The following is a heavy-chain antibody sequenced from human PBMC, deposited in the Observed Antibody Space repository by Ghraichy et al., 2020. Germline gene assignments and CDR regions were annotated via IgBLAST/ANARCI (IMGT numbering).Heavy chain of an antibody. J-gene: IGHJ4*02. CDR3: RGYRTNGVCYPDY. D-gene: IGHD2-8*01. CDR2: ISHNGNS. V-gene: IGHV4-34*01. CDR1: GGSLSGYY. Sequence: SETLSLTCAVYGGSLSGYYWSWIRQPPGKGLEWIGEISHNGNSVYNASLKSRVTISVDTSKNEFSLKLSSVTAADTAVYYCRGYRTNGVCYPDYWGQGTLVTVSS.